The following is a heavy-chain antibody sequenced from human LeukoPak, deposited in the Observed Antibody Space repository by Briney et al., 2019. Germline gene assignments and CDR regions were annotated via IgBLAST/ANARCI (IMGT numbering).Heavy chain of an antibody. J-gene: IGHJ4*02. V-gene: IGHV3-48*02. CDR2: ISSSSTI. CDR3: ARSGSYRIDY. Sequence: PGGSLRLSCTASGFTFSSYAMSWVRQAPGKGLEWVSFISSSSTIYYADSVKGRFTISRDNAKNSVYLQMNSLRDEDTAVYYCARSGSYRIDYWGQGTLVTVSS. CDR1: GFTFSSYA. D-gene: IGHD4-11*01.